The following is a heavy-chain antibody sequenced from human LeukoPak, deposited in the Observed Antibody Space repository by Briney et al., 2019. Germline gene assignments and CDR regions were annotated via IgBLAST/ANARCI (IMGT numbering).Heavy chain of an antibody. V-gene: IGHV1-69*13. D-gene: IGHD5-12*01. Sequence: AASVKVSCKASGATFGSHSISWVRQAPGQGLEWMGGIVPMFGTDVYAQRFQGRVTVTADESTTTAYMELITLTSEDTAMYYCARDLLSVDNYDALDIWGQGTMVTVSS. J-gene: IGHJ3*02. CDR2: IVPMFGTD. CDR1: GATFGSHS. CDR3: ARDLLSVDNYDALDI.